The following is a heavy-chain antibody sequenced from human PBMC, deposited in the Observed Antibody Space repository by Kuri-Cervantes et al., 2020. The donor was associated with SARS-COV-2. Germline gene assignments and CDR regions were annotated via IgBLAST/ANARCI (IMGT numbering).Heavy chain of an antibody. Sequence: GESLKISCAASGFTFSSYAMHWARQAPGKGLEWVAFIRYDGSNKYYADSVKGRFTISRDNSKNTLYLQMNSLRAEDTAVYYCAKDHSNWNSYYFDYWGQGTLVTVSS. V-gene: IGHV3-30*02. CDR3: AKDHSNWNSYYFDY. CDR1: GFTFSSYA. D-gene: IGHD1-1*01. J-gene: IGHJ4*02. CDR2: IRYDGSNK.